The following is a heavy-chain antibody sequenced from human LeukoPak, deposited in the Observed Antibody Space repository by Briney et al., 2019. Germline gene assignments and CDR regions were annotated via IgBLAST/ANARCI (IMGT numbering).Heavy chain of an antibody. CDR1: GFTFSSYS. CDR3: ARHDRYNWNDGDY. J-gene: IGHJ4*02. Sequence: PGGSLRLSCAASGFTFSSYSMNWVRQAPGKGLEWVSSISSSSSYIYYADSVKGRFTISRDNAKNSLYLQMNSLRAEDTAVYYCARHDRYNWNDGDYWGQGTLVTVSS. V-gene: IGHV3-21*01. D-gene: IGHD1-20*01. CDR2: ISSSSSYI.